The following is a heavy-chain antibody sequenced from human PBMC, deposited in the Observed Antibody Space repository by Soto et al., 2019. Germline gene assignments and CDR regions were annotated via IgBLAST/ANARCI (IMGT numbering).Heavy chain of an antibody. CDR1: GFTFSNYA. J-gene: IGHJ4*02. V-gene: IGHV3-23*01. Sequence: EVQLLESGGGFLQPGGSLRLSCAASGFTFSNYALSWVRQAPGKGLEWVSTISGSGGNTYYADSVRGRFTISRDNSQKMMFLQMSSLRAEDTAMYYCAKATSPTVFGVDSLFDSWGQGTPVTVSS. CDR2: ISGSGGNT. CDR3: AKATSPTVFGVDSLFDS. D-gene: IGHD3-3*01.